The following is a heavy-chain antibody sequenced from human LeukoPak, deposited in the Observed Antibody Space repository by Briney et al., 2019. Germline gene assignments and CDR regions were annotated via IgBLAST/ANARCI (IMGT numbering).Heavy chain of an antibody. V-gene: IGHV5-10-1*01. CDR2: XXXXXSYT. Sequence: GESLRISCKGSGYSFTSYWITWVRQMPGKGLEXXXXXXXXXSYTNYNPSFQGHVTISADKSISTGYLQWSSLKASDTAMYYCARQPRYCSGGSCSLFDYFDYWGQGTLVTVSS. CDR3: ARQPRYCSGGSCSLFDYFDY. CDR1: GYSFTSYW. D-gene: IGHD2-15*01. J-gene: IGHJ4*02.